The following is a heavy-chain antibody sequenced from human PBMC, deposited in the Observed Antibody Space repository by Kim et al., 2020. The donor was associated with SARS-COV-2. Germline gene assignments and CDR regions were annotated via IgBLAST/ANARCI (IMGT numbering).Heavy chain of an antibody. D-gene: IGHD6-13*01. J-gene: IGHJ5*02. CDR3: ARVKDRIAAGSFDP. V-gene: IGHV4-34*01. Sequence: NPSLKSLVTISVYTSKNQFSLELSTVTAAATAVYYCARVKDRIAAGSFDPWGQGTLVTVSS.